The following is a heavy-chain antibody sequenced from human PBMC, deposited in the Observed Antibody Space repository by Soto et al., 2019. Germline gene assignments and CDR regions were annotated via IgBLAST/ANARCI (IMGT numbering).Heavy chain of an antibody. CDR2: ISAYNGNT. J-gene: IGHJ2*01. CDR1: GYTFTSYG. V-gene: IGHV1-18*01. CDR3: ARDSAAACLSWYFDL. Sequence: QVQLVQSGAEVKKPGASVKVSCKASGYTFTSYGISWVRRAPGQGLEWMGWISAYNGNTNYAQKLQGRVTMTTDTSTSTAYMELRSLRSDDTAASYCARDSAAACLSWYFDLWGRGTLVTVSS. D-gene: IGHD6-25*01.